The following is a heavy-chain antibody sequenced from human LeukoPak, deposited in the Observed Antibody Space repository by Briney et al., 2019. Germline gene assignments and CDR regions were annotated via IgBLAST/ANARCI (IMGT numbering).Heavy chain of an antibody. CDR3: ARGRSQKDY. Sequence: SETLSLPCAVYGGSFRSFYWRWVRQPPGKGLEWIGEINHSGSTNYNPSLKSRVTISVDTSKNQFSLKLSSVTAADTAVYYCARGRSQKDYWGQGTLVTVSS. CDR1: GGSFRSFY. CDR2: INHSGST. J-gene: IGHJ4*02. V-gene: IGHV4-34*01.